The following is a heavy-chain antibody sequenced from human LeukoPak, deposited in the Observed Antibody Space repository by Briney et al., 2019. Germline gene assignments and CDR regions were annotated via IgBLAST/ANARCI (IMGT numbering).Heavy chain of an antibody. V-gene: IGHV3-7*01. CDR3: AGPMGPAAIFGFDY. CDR2: IKQDRSEK. CDR1: GFTFTNYW. J-gene: IGHJ4*02. Sequence: GGSLRLSCAASGFTFTNYWMSWVRQAPGKGLELVANIKQDRSEKYYVDSVKGRFTISRDNAKNSLYLQMNSLRAEDTAVYYCAGPMGPAAIFGFDYWGRGTLVTVSS. D-gene: IGHD2-2*01.